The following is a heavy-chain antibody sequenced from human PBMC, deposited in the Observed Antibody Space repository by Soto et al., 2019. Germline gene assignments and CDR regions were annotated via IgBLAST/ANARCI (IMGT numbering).Heavy chain of an antibody. CDR3: ARDRGGVVAGFNWLDP. J-gene: IGHJ5*02. CDR1: GFKFSMFG. CDR2: ISSSSTTI. V-gene: IGHV3-48*01. Sequence: LQESGGDLVQPGGSLRLSCAASGFKFSMFGMNWIRQAPGKGLEWIAYISSSSTTIVYGGSVEGRFTVSRDNVENSLYLQMKSLRADDTAVYYCARDRGGVVAGFNWLDPWGHGTPVTVST. D-gene: IGHD6-19*01.